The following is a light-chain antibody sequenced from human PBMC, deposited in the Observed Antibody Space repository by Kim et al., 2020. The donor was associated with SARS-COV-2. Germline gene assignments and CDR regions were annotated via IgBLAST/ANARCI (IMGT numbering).Light chain of an antibody. CDR1: QSISKW. J-gene: IGKJ2*02. V-gene: IGKV1-5*03. Sequence: DIQMTQSPSTLSASVGDRVTITCRASQSISKWLGWYQQIPGKAPKLLIYEASALRSGIPSRFSGSGSGTEFTLTISNLQPDDFATYYCQQYIYYSSTFGQGTKLEI. CDR3: QQYIYYSST. CDR2: EAS.